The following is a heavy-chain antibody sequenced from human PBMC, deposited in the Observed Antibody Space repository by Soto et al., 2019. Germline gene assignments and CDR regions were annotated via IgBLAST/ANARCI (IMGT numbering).Heavy chain of an antibody. Sequence: GGSLRLSCSTSGFTFTTYYMSWVRQAPGKGLEWVANIKQDGSAETYLDSVKGRFTISRDNAKNSLYLQMNSLRAADAAVYFCARDQSRVAMTNDALDVWGRGTMVTVS. V-gene: IGHV3-7*01. J-gene: IGHJ3*01. CDR2: IKQDGSAE. D-gene: IGHD2-2*01. CDR1: GFTFTTYY. CDR3: ARDQSRVAMTNDALDV.